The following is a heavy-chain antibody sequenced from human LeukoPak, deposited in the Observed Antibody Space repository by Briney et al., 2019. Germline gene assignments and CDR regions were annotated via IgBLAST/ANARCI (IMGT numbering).Heavy chain of an antibody. Sequence: GGSLRLSCAASGFTFDDYAMHWVRQAPGKGLEWVSGISWNSGSIGYADSVKGRFTISRDNAKNSLYLQMNSLRAEDTALYYRAKDIYGSGSYPEPNWFDPWGQGTLVTVSS. CDR2: ISWNSGSI. CDR3: AKDIYGSGSYPEPNWFDP. D-gene: IGHD3-10*01. V-gene: IGHV3-9*01. CDR1: GFTFDDYA. J-gene: IGHJ5*02.